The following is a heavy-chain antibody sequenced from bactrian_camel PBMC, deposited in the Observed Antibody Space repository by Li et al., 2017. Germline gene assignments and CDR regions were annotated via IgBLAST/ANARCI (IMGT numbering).Heavy chain of an antibody. CDR1: GFNFDGSE. CDR3: AARVSCAGVWWATAESEYNY. CDR2: VTSDSAT. D-gene: IGHD7*01. V-gene: IGHV3S55*01. Sequence: VQLVESGGGSVQVGGSLRLSCTASGFNFDGSEVAWYRKAPGSECELLATVTSDSATAYADSVKGRSTISKDNAKTTLYLQMNSLKPEDTAMYYCAARVSCAGVWWATAESEYNYWGQGTQVTVS. J-gene: IGHJ4*01.